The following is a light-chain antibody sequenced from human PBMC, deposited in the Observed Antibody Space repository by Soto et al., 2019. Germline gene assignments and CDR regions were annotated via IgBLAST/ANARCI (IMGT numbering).Light chain of an antibody. CDR3: QVWDTSSDQGV. Sequence: SYELTQPPSVSVAPGQTATVTCGGNNAGSKSVHWYQQKPGQAPVLVVYDDSDRPSGIPERFSGSNSGNTATLTISRVEAGDEADYYCQVWDTSSDQGVFGTGTKVTVL. J-gene: IGLJ1*01. V-gene: IGLV3-21*02. CDR1: NAGSKS. CDR2: DDS.